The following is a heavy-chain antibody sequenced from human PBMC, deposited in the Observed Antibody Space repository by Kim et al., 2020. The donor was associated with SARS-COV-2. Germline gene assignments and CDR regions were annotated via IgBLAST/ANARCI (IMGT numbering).Heavy chain of an antibody. CDR3: ARESYCSSTSCYEGADY. CDR2: ISSSSSYI. CDR1: GFTFSSYS. D-gene: IGHD2-2*01. Sequence: GGSLRLSCAASGFTFSSYSMNWVRQAPGKGLEWVSSISSSSSYIYYADSVKGRFTISRDNAKNSLYLQMNSLRAEDTAVYYCARESYCSSTSCYEGADYWGQGTLVTVSS. J-gene: IGHJ4*02. V-gene: IGHV3-21*01.